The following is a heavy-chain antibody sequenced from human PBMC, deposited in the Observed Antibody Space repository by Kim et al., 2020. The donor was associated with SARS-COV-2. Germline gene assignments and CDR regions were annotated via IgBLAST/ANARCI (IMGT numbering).Heavy chain of an antibody. V-gene: IGHV6-1*01. Sequence: EYAVSVKSRITINPDTSKNHFSLQLNSVTPEDTAVYYCARVHSSTWKIDYWGKGTLVTVSS. J-gene: IGHJ4*02. CDR3: ARVHSSTWKIDY. D-gene: IGHD2-2*01.